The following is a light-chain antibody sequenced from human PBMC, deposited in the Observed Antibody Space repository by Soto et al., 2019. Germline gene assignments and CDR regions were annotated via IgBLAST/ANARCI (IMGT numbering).Light chain of an antibody. Sequence: EIVLTQSPGTLSLSPGERATLSCRASQSVSSSYLAWYQQKPGQAPRHLIYGASSRATGIPDRFSGSGSGTDFTLTISRLEPEDFAMYYCQQYGSLWTFGQGTKVEIK. CDR1: QSVSSSY. J-gene: IGKJ1*01. CDR2: GAS. V-gene: IGKV3-20*01. CDR3: QQYGSLWT.